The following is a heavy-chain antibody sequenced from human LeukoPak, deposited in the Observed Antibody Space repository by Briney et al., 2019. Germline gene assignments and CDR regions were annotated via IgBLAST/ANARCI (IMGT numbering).Heavy chain of an antibody. D-gene: IGHD5-12*01. CDR1: GYTFTSYG. J-gene: IGHJ6*02. Sequence: ASVTVSCKACGYTFTSYGISWVRQAPGQGLEWMGWFSAYNGNTNYAQKLQGRVTMTTDTSTSTAYMELRSLRSDDTAVYYCARCGRDSGYDFLVYGMDVWGQGTTVTVSS. CDR3: ARCGRDSGYDFLVYGMDV. V-gene: IGHV1-18*01. CDR2: FSAYNGNT.